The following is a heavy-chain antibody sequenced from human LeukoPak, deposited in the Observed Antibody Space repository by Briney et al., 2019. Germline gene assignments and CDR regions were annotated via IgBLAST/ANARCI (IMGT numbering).Heavy chain of an antibody. J-gene: IGHJ5*02. CDR1: GDSFSGYY. D-gene: IGHD3-9*01. CDR3: AGGSGRYDILTGHTVNWFDP. Sequence: SETLSLTCAVYGDSFSGYYWSWIRQPPGKGLEWIEEIIHSGSTNYNPSLKSRVTISVDTSKNQFSLKLSSVTAADTAVYYCAGGSGRYDILTGHTVNWFDPWGQGTLVTVSS. V-gene: IGHV4-34*01. CDR2: IIHSGST.